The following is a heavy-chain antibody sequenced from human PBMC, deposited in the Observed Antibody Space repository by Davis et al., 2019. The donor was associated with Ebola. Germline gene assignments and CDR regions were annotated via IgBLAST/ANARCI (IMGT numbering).Heavy chain of an antibody. J-gene: IGHJ4*02. CDR1: GFTFGDYA. Sequence: PGGSLRLSCTASGFTFGDYAMSWFRQAPGKGLEWVGFIRSKAYGGTTEYAASVKGRFTISRHDSKSIAYLQMNSLKTEDTAVYYCTRGPKKRGYDSSGYPDYWGQGTLVTVSS. V-gene: IGHV3-49*03. D-gene: IGHD3-22*01. CDR3: TRGPKKRGYDSSGYPDY. CDR2: IRSKAYGGTT.